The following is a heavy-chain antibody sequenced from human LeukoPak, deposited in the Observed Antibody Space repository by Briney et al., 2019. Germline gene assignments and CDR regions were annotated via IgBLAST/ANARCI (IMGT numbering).Heavy chain of an antibody. Sequence: APVKVSRKASGYTFTGYYMHWVRQAPGQGLEWMGWINPNSGGTNYAQKFQGRVTMTRDTSISTAYMELSRLRSDDTAVYYCARDLDYGDLGGWFDPWGQGTLVTVSS. D-gene: IGHD4-17*01. CDR1: GYTFTGYY. J-gene: IGHJ5*02. CDR3: ARDLDYGDLGGWFDP. CDR2: INPNSGGT. V-gene: IGHV1-2*02.